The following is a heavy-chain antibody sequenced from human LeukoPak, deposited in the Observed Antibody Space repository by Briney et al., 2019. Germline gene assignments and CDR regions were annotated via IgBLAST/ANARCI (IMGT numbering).Heavy chain of an antibody. D-gene: IGHD3-10*01. CDR3: ARDRMVRGVIAYNWFDP. V-gene: IGHV4-4*07. CDR2: IYTSGST. Sequence: PSETLSLTCTVSGGSISSYYWSWIRQPAGKGLEWIGRIYTSGSTNYNPSLKSRVTMSVDTSKNQFSLKLSSVTAADTAVYYCARDRMVRGVIAYNWFDPWGQGTLVTVSS. CDR1: GGSISSYY. J-gene: IGHJ5*02.